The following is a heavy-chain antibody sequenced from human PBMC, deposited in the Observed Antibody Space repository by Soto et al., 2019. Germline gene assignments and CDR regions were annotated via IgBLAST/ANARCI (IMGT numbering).Heavy chain of an antibody. CDR1: GDSVSSNSAA. CDR3: AREPIAAAGTYYYYYYMDV. CDR2: TYYRSKWYN. V-gene: IGHV6-1*01. J-gene: IGHJ6*03. D-gene: IGHD6-13*01. Sequence: KQSPTLSLTCAISGDSVSSNSAAWNWIRQSPSRGLEWLGRTYYRSKWYNDYAVSLKSRITINPDTSKNQFSLQLNSVTPEDTAVYYCAREPIAAAGTYYYYYYMDVWGKGTTVTVSS.